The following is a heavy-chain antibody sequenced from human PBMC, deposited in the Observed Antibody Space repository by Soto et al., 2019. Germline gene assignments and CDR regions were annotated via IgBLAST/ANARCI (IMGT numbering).Heavy chain of an antibody. J-gene: IGHJ4*02. Sequence: PWGLLRLWCGASGFNCGGYAMIWVRQAPGKGLEWVSAISGSGGSTYYADSVKGRFTISRDNSKNTLYLQMNSLRAEDTAVYYCAKDHIQFLYYFAYWGQGTLVTVSS. D-gene: IGHD2-21*01. V-gene: IGHV3-23*01. CDR3: AKDHIQFLYYFAY. CDR1: GFNCGGYA. CDR2: ISGSGGST.